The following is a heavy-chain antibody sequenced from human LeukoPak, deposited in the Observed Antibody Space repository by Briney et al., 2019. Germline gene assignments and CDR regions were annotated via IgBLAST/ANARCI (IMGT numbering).Heavy chain of an antibody. Sequence: GGSLRLSCAASGFTFSRYWMSWVRQAPGKGLEWVANIKEDGSEKHYVDSVKGRFTISRDNAKNSLYLQMNSLRAEDTAVYYCARDSGSGSYLYDWFDPWGQGTLVTVSS. CDR1: GFTFSRYW. CDR2: IKEDGSEK. CDR3: ARDSGSGSYLYDWFDP. V-gene: IGHV3-7*04. D-gene: IGHD3-10*01. J-gene: IGHJ5*02.